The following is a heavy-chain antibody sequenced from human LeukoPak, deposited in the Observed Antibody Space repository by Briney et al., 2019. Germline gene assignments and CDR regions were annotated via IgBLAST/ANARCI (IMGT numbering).Heavy chain of an antibody. Sequence: PGGSLRLSCAASGFTFSSYAMSWVRQAPGKGLEWVSAISGSGGSTYYADSVKGRFTISRDNSKNTLYLQTNSLRAEDTAVYYCAKPLGYDSSGYYYYYFDYWGQGTLVTVSS. D-gene: IGHD3-22*01. CDR3: AKPLGYDSSGYYYYYFDY. CDR1: GFTFSSYA. CDR2: ISGSGGST. V-gene: IGHV3-23*01. J-gene: IGHJ4*02.